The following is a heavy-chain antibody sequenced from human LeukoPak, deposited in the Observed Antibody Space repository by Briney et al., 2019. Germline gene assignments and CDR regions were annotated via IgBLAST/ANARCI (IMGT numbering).Heavy chain of an antibody. CDR3: ARDLVTTRGYDPRGDY. CDR1: GGSISSYY. CDR2: IYTSGST. Sequence: SETLSLTCTVSGGSISSYYWSWIRQPAGKGLEWIGRIYTSGSTNYNPSLKSRVTMSVDTSKNQFSLKLSSVTAADTAVYYCARDLVTTRGYDPRGDYWGQGTLVTVSS. D-gene: IGHD3-3*01. J-gene: IGHJ4*02. V-gene: IGHV4-4*07.